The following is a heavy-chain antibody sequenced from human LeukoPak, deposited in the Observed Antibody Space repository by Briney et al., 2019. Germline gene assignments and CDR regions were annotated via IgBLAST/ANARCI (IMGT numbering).Heavy chain of an antibody. Sequence: SETLSLTCTVSGGSISSGDYYWSWIRQPPGKGLEWIGYIYHNGNTYYSPSLKSRVTISVDRSKNQLSLKLSSVTAADTAMYYCASGGYSYGFDYWGQGTLVTVSS. CDR2: IYHNGNT. D-gene: IGHD5-18*01. CDR3: ASGGYSYGFDY. V-gene: IGHV4-30-2*01. CDR1: GGSISSGDYY. J-gene: IGHJ4*02.